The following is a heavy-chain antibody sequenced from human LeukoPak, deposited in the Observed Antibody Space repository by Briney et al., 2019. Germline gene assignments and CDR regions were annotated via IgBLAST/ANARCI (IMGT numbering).Heavy chain of an antibody. V-gene: IGHV4-39*07. D-gene: IGHD3-3*01. J-gene: IGHJ5*02. Sequence: SGTLSLTCTVSGCSSSSSSYYWGGMRQPPGKGREWNGSSCYSGSAYYNPARKSLVTISVDTSKNHFSLNLRSVTAADPAVYYCARGNLAFWSGSNWFDPWGQGTLVTVSS. CDR3: ARGNLAFWSGSNWFDP. CDR2: SCYSGSA. CDR1: GCSSSSSSYY.